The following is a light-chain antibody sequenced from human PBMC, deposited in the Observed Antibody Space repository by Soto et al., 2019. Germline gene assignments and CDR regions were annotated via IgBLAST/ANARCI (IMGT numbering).Light chain of an antibody. CDR1: QSLLDSNGYNY. CDR3: MQSLETSYT. V-gene: IGKV2-28*01. J-gene: IGKJ2*01. Sequence: DIVLTQSPLSLPVTPGEAASISCRSSQSLLDSNGYNYLDWYVQKPGQSPQLLIYMRSNRSSGVPDRFSVSGSGTDFTLKISRVEAEDVGVYYCMQSLETSYTFGQGTKLEIK. CDR2: MRS.